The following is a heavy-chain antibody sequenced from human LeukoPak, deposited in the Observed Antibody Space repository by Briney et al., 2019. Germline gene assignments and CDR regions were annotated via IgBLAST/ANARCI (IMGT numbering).Heavy chain of an antibody. CDR2: IKSKTDGGTT. V-gene: IGHV3-15*01. CDR3: TTGKWQLASTRDAFDI. CDR1: GFTFSNAW. D-gene: IGHD6-6*01. J-gene: IGHJ3*02. Sequence: GGSLRLSCAASGFTFSNAWMSWVRQAPGKGLERVGRIKSKTDGGTTDYAAPVKGRFTISKNTLYLQMNSLKTEDTAVYYCTTGKWQLASTRDAFDIWGQGTMVTVSS.